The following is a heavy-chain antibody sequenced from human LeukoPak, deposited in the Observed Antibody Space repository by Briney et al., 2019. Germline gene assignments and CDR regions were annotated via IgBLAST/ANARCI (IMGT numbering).Heavy chain of an antibody. Sequence: GGSLRLSCAASGFTFSNYGMHWVRQAPGKGLEWVSYISSSGSTIYYADSVKGRFTISRDNSKNTLYLQMNSLRAEDTAVYYCAKDISMIAEGAFDIWGQGTMVTVSS. CDR1: GFTFSNYG. CDR3: AKDISMIAEGAFDI. CDR2: ISSSGSTI. V-gene: IGHV3-48*01. J-gene: IGHJ3*02. D-gene: IGHD3-22*01.